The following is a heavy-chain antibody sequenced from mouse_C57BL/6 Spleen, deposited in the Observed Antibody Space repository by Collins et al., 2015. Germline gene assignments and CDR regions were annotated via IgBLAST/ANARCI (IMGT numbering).Heavy chain of an antibody. J-gene: IGHJ1*03. D-gene: IGHD2-14*01. V-gene: IGHV9-3*01. CDR1: GYTFTTYG. Sequence: QIQLVQSGPELKKPGETVKISCKASGYTFTTYGMSWVKQAPGKGLKWMGWINTYSGVPTYAADFKERFAFSLETSASTAYLQINNLKNEDTATYFCASGGTSDWYFGVWGTGTTVTVSS. CDR3: ASGGTSDWYFGV. CDR2: INTYSGVP.